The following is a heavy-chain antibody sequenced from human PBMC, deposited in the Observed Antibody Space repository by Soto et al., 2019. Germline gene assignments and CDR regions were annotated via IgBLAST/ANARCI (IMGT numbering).Heavy chain of an antibody. D-gene: IGHD3-3*01. CDR3: AKGRYDFWSPYYFDS. CDR1: GFSFSTSA. J-gene: IGHJ4*02. Sequence: GGSLRLSCAASGFSFSTSAMHWVRQAPGKGLEWVSGITWNSRVLAYADSVKGRFTISRDNARNSLYLQMDSLRDEDTALYYCAKGRYDFWSPYYFDSWGQGTLVTVSS. V-gene: IGHV3-9*01. CDR2: ITWNSRVL.